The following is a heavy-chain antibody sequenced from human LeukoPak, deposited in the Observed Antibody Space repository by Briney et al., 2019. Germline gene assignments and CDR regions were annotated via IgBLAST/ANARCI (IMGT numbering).Heavy chain of an antibody. Sequence: PGGSLRLSCAASGFTFSSYGMHWVRQAPGKGLEWVAFIRYDGSNKYYADSVKGRFTISRDNSKNTLHLQMNSLRAEDTAVYYCAKSTGIAAAGTWYFDLWGRGTLVTVPS. J-gene: IGHJ2*01. CDR3: AKSTGIAAAGTWYFDL. CDR2: IRYDGSNK. V-gene: IGHV3-30*02. CDR1: GFTFSSYG. D-gene: IGHD6-13*01.